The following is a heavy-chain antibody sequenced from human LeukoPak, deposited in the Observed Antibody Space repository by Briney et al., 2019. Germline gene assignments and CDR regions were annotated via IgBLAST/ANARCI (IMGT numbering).Heavy chain of an antibody. CDR3: ARDRVAAGSNWYFDL. V-gene: IGHV3-66*01. CDR2: IYSGGST. CDR1: GFTVSSNY. Sequence: GRSLRLSCAASGFTVSSNYMSWVRQAPGKGLEWVSVIYSGGSTYYADSVKGRFTISRDNSKNTLYLQMNSLRAEDTAVYYCARDRVAAGSNWYFDLWGRGTLVTVSS. J-gene: IGHJ2*01. D-gene: IGHD6-13*01.